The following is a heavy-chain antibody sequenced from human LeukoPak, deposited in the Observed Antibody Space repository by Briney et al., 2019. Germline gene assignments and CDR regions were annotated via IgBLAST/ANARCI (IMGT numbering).Heavy chain of an antibody. CDR1: GFIVSSDF. CDR2: ITTSSAT. D-gene: IGHD1-26*01. Sequence: PGGSLRLSCAASGFIVSSDFMSWVRQAPGKGLEWISHITTSSATYYADSVKGRFTISRDDAKNSLYLQLNSLRDEDTAFYYCASSGSYRFDYWGQGTLVTVSS. CDR3: ASSGSYRFDY. V-gene: IGHV3-69-1*02. J-gene: IGHJ4*02.